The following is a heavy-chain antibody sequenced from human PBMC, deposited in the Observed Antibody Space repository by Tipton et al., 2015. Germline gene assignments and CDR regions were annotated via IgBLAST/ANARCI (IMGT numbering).Heavy chain of an antibody. CDR3: ARALGGYNVFDY. Sequence: TLSLTCTVSGGSISFGGYYWSWIHQHPGKGLEWIGYIYYSGSTYYNPSLKSRVTISVDTSKNLFSLKLSSVTAADTAVYYCARALGGYNVFDYWGQGTLVTVSS. V-gene: IGHV4-31*03. CDR2: IYYSGST. CDR1: GGSISFGGYY. D-gene: IGHD5-24*01. J-gene: IGHJ4*02.